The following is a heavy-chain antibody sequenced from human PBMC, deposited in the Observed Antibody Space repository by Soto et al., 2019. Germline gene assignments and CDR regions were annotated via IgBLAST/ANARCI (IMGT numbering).Heavy chain of an antibody. CDR2: INPNNGGT. V-gene: IGHV1-2*02. D-gene: IGHD1-26*01. Sequence: ASVKVSCKASGYIFIGYHIHWVRQAPGQGLEWMGWINPNNGGTNYAQKFQGRVTMTRDTSISTAYLELTSLRSDDTAVYYCARILSEEVGALDYWGPGTLVRVYS. CDR3: ARILSEEVGALDY. CDR1: GYIFIGYH. J-gene: IGHJ4*02.